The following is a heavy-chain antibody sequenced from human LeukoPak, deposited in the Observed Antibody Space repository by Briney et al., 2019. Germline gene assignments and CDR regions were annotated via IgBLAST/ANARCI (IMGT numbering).Heavy chain of an antibody. Sequence: GRSLRLSCAASGFTFSSYSMNWVWQAPGKWLEWVSSISSSSSYIYYVDSVKGRFTISRDNAKNSLYLQMNSLRAEDTAVYYCARDLCSGGGCYSGADAFDIWGQGTMITVSS. CDR1: GFTFSSYS. CDR2: ISSSSSYI. V-gene: IGHV3-21*01. D-gene: IGHD2-15*01. J-gene: IGHJ3*02. CDR3: ARDLCSGGGCYSGADAFDI.